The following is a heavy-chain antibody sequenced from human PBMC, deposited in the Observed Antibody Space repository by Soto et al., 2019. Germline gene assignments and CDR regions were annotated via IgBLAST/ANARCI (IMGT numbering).Heavy chain of an antibody. CDR2: IYSGGNT. CDR3: ATPGRDGYYNHFDY. V-gene: IGHV3-53*01. Sequence: GGSLRLSCAASGFTVSSTLMTWVRQAPGKGLKWVSLIYSGGNTYYADSAKGRFTISRDNSKNTLYLQMNSLRAEDTAVYYCATPGRDGYYNHFDYWGQGTLVTVSS. J-gene: IGHJ4*02. CDR1: GFTVSSTL. D-gene: IGHD3-9*01.